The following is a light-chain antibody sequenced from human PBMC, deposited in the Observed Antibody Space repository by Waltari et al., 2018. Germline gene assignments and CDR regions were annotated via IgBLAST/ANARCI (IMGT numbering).Light chain of an antibody. CDR3: QHYVRLPVT. J-gene: IGKJ1*01. CDR1: QSVSRA. CDR2: GAS. Sequence: EIVLTQSPVTLSLSPGERATLSCRASQSVSRALAWYQQKPGQAPRLLIYGASIRATGIPDRFGGSGSGTDFSLTINRLEPEDFTVYYCQHYVRLPVTFGQGTKVEMK. V-gene: IGKV3-20*01.